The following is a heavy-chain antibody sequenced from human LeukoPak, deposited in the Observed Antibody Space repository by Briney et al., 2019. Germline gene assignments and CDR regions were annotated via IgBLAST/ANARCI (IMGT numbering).Heavy chain of an antibody. J-gene: IGHJ4*02. V-gene: IGHV4-59*01. CDR1: GGSISSYY. D-gene: IGHD4-17*01. CDR3: ARGDLLGDGDSRHFDY. CDR2: IYYSGST. Sequence: PSETLSLTCTVSGGSISSYYWSWIRQPPGKGLEWIGYIYYSGSTNYNPSLKSRVTISVDTSKNQFSLKLSSVTAADTAVYYCARGDLLGDGDSRHFDYWGQGTLVTVSS.